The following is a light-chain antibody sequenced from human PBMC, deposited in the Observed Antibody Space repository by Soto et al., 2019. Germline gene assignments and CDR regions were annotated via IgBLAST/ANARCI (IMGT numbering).Light chain of an antibody. J-gene: IGLJ2*01. V-gene: IGLV2-11*01. CDR3: CSFAGGYTLDVV. CDR1: SGDVGGYNY. Sequence: QSALTQPRSVSGSPGQSVTISCTGTSGDVGGYNYVSWYQHHPGKAPKLMIYEVAQRPSGVPDRFSGSKSGNTASLTISGLQAEDEAHYYCCSFAGGYTLDVVFGGGTKVTVL. CDR2: EVA.